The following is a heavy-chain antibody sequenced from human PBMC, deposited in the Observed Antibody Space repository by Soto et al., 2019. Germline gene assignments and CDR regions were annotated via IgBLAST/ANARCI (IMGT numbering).Heavy chain of an antibody. CDR2: ISWDSGSI. D-gene: IGHD2-21*01. CDR1: GFTFDEFA. J-gene: IGHJ4*02. Sequence: EVQLVESGGGLVQPGRSLRLSCVGSGFTFDEFAIHWVRQAPGKGLEWVSGISWDSGSINHADSVRGRFTISRDNAKKSLYLHMTSLGSEDTAFYYCAKIVTRHSLVPVFDQWGQGALVTVSS. V-gene: IGHV3-9*01. CDR3: AKIVTRHSLVPVFDQ.